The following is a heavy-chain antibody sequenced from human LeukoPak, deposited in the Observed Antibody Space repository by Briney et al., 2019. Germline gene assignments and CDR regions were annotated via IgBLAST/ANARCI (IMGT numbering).Heavy chain of an antibody. CDR2: VHLDGRT. D-gene: IGHD3-3*01. V-gene: IGHV4-4*02. J-gene: IGHJ4*02. CDR3: AREGGFFRPLDY. CDR1: GGSVTSTNW. Sequence: SETLSLTCGVSGGSVTSTNWWTWVRQPPGKGLEWIGEVHLDGRTNYNPSLKSRLTISVDLSENHISLTLTSVTAADTAVYYCAREGGFFRPLDYSGQGTLVTVSS.